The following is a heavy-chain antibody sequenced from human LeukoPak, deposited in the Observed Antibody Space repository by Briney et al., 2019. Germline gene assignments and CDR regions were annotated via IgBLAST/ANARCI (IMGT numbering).Heavy chain of an antibody. Sequence: SETLSLTCTVSANSISSFYWSLIRQPPGKGLEWIGFVYKTGHTNYNPSLKSRVAISLDGSKSQVSLRLTSVTAADTAVYYCAPHRFGEPHFEYWGRGTLVSVSS. D-gene: IGHD3-10*01. V-gene: IGHV4-59*08. CDR3: APHRFGEPHFEY. CDR2: VYKTGHT. J-gene: IGHJ4*02. CDR1: ANSISSFY.